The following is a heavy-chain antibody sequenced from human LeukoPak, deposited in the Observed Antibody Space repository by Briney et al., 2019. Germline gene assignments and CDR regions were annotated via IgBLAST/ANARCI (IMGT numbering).Heavy chain of an antibody. Sequence: SETLSLTCTVSGGSISSSSYYWGWIRQPPGKGLEWIGSIYYSGSTYYNPSLKSRVTISVDTSKNQFSLKLSSVTAADTAVYYCASLAAAGTRVDYWGQGTLVTVSS. J-gene: IGHJ4*02. CDR2: IYYSGST. CDR1: GGSISSSSYY. CDR3: ASLAAAGTRVDY. D-gene: IGHD6-13*01. V-gene: IGHV4-39*01.